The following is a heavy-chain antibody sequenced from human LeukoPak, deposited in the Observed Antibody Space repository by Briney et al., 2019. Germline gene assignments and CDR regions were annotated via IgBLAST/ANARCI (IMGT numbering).Heavy chain of an antibody. CDR1: GYTFTGYY. D-gene: IGHD1-26*01. V-gene: IGHV1-2*02. CDR3: ASHRSSGRKAYDEY. J-gene: IGHJ4*02. Sequence: ASVKVSCKASGYTFTGYYMHWVRQAPGQGLEWMGWINPNSGGTNYAQKFQGRVTMTRDTSISTAYMELSRLRSDDTAVYYCASHRSSGRKAYDEYWGQGNLVTVSS. CDR2: INPNSGGT.